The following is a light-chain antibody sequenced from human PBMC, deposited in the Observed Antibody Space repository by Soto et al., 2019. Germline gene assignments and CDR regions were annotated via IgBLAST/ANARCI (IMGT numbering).Light chain of an antibody. V-gene: IGKV3-20*01. Sequence: EILLTQPPGTLSLSPGERATLSCRASQSVSSYLAWYQQKPGQAPKLLIYDASSRAAGIPDRFSGSGSGTDFTLTISRLEPDDFAVYYCQQYRSSPPLTFGGGTKVEIK. J-gene: IGKJ4*01. CDR2: DAS. CDR3: QQYRSSPPLT. CDR1: QSVSSY.